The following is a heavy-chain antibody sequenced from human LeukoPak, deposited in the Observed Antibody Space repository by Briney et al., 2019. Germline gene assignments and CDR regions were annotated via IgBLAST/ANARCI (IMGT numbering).Heavy chain of an antibody. V-gene: IGHV3-23*01. J-gene: IGHJ4*02. CDR3: ARSVPDYTRFDY. Sequence: EAGGAPGLSCVASGFTFSDYALNWGRQAPGKGLGWVSSFKTNSGQVYYAESVRGRFTISRVNSKNTVYLEMSSLRAEDTALYFCARSVPDYTRFDYWGQGALVTVSS. CDR2: FKTNSGQV. CDR1: GFTFSDYA. D-gene: IGHD4-11*01.